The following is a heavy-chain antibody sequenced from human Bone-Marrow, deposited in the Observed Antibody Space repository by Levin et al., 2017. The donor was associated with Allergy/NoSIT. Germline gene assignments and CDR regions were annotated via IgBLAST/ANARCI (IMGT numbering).Heavy chain of an antibody. D-gene: IGHD3-3*01. J-gene: IGHJ6*02. Sequence: SVKVSCKTSGGTFSTYPISWVRQAPGQGLEWMGGIIPMFGTANYAQKFQDRVTITADESTRTAFMELRSLKSEDTAVYYCARATPSHNDFWSGPDYNYGMDVWGQGTTVTVSS. CDR3: ARATPSHNDFWSGPDYNYGMDV. CDR2: IIPMFGTA. V-gene: IGHV1-69*13. CDR1: GGTFSTYP.